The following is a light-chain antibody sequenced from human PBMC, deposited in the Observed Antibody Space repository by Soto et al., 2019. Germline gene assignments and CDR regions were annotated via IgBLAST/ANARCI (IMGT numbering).Light chain of an antibody. CDR2: DVS. J-gene: IGLJ2*01. CDR1: SSDVGGYNY. V-gene: IGLV2-14*01. CDR3: SSYTSRSTYVV. Sequence: QSALTQPASVSGSPGQSITISCTGTSSDVGGYNYVSWYQQHPGKAPKLMIYDVSNRPSGVSNRFSGSKSGNPASLTISGLQAEDGADYYCSSYTSRSTYVVFGGGTKLTVL.